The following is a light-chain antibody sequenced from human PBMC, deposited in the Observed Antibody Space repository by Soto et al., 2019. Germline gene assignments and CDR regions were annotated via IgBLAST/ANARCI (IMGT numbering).Light chain of an antibody. CDR2: GND. CDR1: SSDVGGFNY. Sequence: QSVLTQPASVSGSPGQSITISCTGTSSDVGGFNYVSWYQQHPGKAPKLLIHGNDQRPSGVPDRFSGSKSGTSASLAISGLRSEDEADYYCATWDDGLRGVVFGGGTKLTVL. J-gene: IGLJ2*01. V-gene: IGLV1-47*02. CDR3: ATWDDGLRGVV.